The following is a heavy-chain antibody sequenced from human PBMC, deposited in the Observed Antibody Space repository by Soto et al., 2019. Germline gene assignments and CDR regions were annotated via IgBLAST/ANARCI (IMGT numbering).Heavy chain of an antibody. Sequence: QVQLVQSGAEVKKPGSSVKISCKASGDTFNTYPITWVRQAPGQGLEWMGRIVPILGVPNSAQKFQGRLTFTADKSTATVYMELSSLRAEDTAFYYCARDGYAYGSGSVLATWGQGTLVIVSS. CDR3: ARDGYAYGSGSVLAT. V-gene: IGHV1-69*04. CDR1: GDTFNTYP. J-gene: IGHJ5*02. D-gene: IGHD3-10*01. CDR2: IVPILGVP.